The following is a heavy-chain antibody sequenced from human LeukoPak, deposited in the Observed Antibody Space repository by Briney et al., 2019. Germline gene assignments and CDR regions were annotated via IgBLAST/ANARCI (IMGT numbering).Heavy chain of an antibody. Sequence: PSETLSLTCAVYGGSFSGYYWSWIRQPPGKGLEWIGEINHSGSTNYNPSLKSRVTISVDTSKNQFSLKLTSVAAADTAVYYCARAIIIGGPYVDYWAQGTRVTVSS. CDR3: ARAIIIGGPYVDY. D-gene: IGHD2-15*01. CDR1: GGSFSGYY. J-gene: IGHJ4*02. V-gene: IGHV4-34*01. CDR2: INHSGST.